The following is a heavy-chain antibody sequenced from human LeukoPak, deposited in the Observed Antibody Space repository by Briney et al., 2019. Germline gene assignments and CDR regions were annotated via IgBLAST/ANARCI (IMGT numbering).Heavy chain of an antibody. V-gene: IGHV1-2*02. CDR1: GYTFTVYY. Sequence: ASVMLSCNASGYTFTVYYIHWVRHAPGQGLEWMGCINPNSGDTKYAQKFQGRVTMTRDTSISTAYMELTRLTSDDTAVYYCARGSAIVGAKGAFDIWGQGTMVTVSS. CDR3: ARGSAIVGAKGAFDI. CDR2: INPNSGDT. J-gene: IGHJ3*02. D-gene: IGHD1-26*01.